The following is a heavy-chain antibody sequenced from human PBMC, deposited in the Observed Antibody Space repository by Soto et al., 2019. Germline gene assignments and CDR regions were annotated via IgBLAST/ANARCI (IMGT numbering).Heavy chain of an antibody. CDR1: GNTFSNYY. J-gene: IGHJ4*02. Sequence: DSVKVSCKASGNTFSNYYIHWVRQAPGQGLEWMGTINPSGGHTTYAQKFLGRVTMTRDSSTSTLYMELTSLRFEDTAVYYCARWGNVVVVTAAFDYWGQGSLVTVSS. CDR2: INPSGGHT. V-gene: IGHV1-46*03. D-gene: IGHD2-21*02. CDR3: ARWGNVVVVTAAFDY.